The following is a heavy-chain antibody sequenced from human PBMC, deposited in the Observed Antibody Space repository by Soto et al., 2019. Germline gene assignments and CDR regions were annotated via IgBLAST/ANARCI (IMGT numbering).Heavy chain of an antibody. D-gene: IGHD3-22*01. J-gene: IGHJ4*02. V-gene: IGHV3-33*01. CDR1: GFTFSSYG. Sequence: PGGSLRLFCAASGFTFSSYGMHWVRQAPGKGLEWVAVIWYDGSNKYYADSVKGRFTISRDNSKNTLYLQMNSLRAEDTAVYYCARDSMYYYDSSGYPNGNLFDYWGQGTLVTVSS. CDR2: IWYDGSNK. CDR3: ARDSMYYYDSSGYPNGNLFDY.